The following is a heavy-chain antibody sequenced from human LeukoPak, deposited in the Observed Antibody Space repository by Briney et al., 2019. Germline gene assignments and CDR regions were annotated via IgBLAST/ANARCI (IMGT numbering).Heavy chain of an antibody. CDR3: ARDESGSYLGDAFDI. D-gene: IGHD1-26*01. V-gene: IGHV1-3*01. Sequence: ASVKVSCKASGYTFTNYVMHWERQAPGQRLEWMGWINAGNGNTKYLQKLQGRVTITWDTSATTAYMELSSLRSEDTAVYYCARDESGSYLGDAFDIWGQGTMVTVSS. CDR1: GYTFTNYV. CDR2: INAGNGNT. J-gene: IGHJ3*02.